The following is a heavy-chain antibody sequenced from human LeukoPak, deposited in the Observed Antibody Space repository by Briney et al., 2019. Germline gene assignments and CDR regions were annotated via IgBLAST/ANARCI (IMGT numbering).Heavy chain of an antibody. J-gene: IGHJ5*02. D-gene: IGHD3-10*01. CDR2: ISSSSSYT. V-gene: IGHV3-11*06. CDR1: GFTFSDYY. CDR3: LTGGAGSYLVMA. Sequence: GGSLRLSCAASGFTFSDYYMSWIRQAPGKGLEWVSYISSSSSYTNYADSVKGRFTISRDNSKNTLYLQMSSLITEDTAIYYCLTGGAGSYLVMAWGQGTLVTVSS.